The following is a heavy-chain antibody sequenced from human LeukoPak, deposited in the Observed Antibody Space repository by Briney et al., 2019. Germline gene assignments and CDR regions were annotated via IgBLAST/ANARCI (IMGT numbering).Heavy chain of an antibody. CDR2: MIPNSGNT. CDR3: ARGPGYTGDY. D-gene: IGHD1-1*01. CDR1: GYTFTSYD. Sequence: ASVKVSCKASGYTFTSYDINWVRQAPGQGLEWMGWMIPNSGNTGYAQKFQGRVTITRNTSISTAYMELSILRSEDTAVYYCARGPGYTGDYWGQGTLVTVSS. J-gene: IGHJ4*02. V-gene: IGHV1-8*03.